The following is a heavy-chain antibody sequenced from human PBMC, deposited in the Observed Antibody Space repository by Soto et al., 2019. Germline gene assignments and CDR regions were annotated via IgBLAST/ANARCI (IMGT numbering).Heavy chain of an antibody. V-gene: IGHV1-8*01. CDR2: LNPRNGQT. CDR3: PRETYTSMVDY. CDR1: GYNFSAYY. D-gene: IGHD5-18*01. J-gene: IGHJ4*02. Sequence: QVQLVQSGAEVKKPGASVKVACQTSGYNFSAYYFNWVRQAAGQGPEWMGWLNPRNGQTGYVQKFRGRVTMTRDTSIATVYLELSRLTSEDTAIYFCPRETYTSMVDYWGQGTLVTVSS.